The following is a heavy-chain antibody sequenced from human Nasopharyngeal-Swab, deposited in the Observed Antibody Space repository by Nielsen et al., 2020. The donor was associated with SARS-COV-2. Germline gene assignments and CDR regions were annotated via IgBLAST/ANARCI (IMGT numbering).Heavy chain of an antibody. J-gene: IGHJ6*02. D-gene: IGHD3-3*01. CDR2: ISSSSSHI. Sequence: GGSLRLSCAASGFTFNNYNFNWVRQAPGKGLEWVPSISSSSSHIYYADSVKGRFTISRDNAKNSLYLQMNSLRAEDTAVYYCARDGLDYDFWSAYFMDVWAEGPRSPSP. V-gene: IGHV3-21*01. CDR1: GFTFNNYN. CDR3: ARDGLDYDFWSAYFMDV.